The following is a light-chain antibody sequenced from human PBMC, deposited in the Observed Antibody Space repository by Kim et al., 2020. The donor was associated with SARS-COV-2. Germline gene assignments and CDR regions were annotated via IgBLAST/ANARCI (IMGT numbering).Light chain of an antibody. J-gene: IGLJ2*01. CDR3: SSYAGSNNLV. CDR2: EVS. Sequence: GQPVTITDTGTSMDGDGYNYVSLYQQHPGKAPKRMIYEVSTRPSGVPDRFSGSKSGNTASLTVSGLQAEDEADYYCSSYAGSNNLVFGGGTQLTVL. V-gene: IGLV2-8*01. CDR1: SMDGDGYNY.